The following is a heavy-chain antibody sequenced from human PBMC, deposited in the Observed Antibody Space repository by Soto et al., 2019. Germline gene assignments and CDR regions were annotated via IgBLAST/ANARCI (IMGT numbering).Heavy chain of an antibody. V-gene: IGHV4-31*03. D-gene: IGHD3-22*01. Sequence: PSETLSLTCTVSGGSISSGGYYWSWIRQHPGKGLEWIGYIYYSGSTYYNPSLKSRVTISVDTSKNQFSLKLSSVTAADTAVYYCARELVVVTRSRVDYYYYGMDVWGQGTTVTVSS. CDR3: ARELVVVTRSRVDYYYYGMDV. CDR2: IYYSGST. CDR1: GGSISSGGYY. J-gene: IGHJ6*02.